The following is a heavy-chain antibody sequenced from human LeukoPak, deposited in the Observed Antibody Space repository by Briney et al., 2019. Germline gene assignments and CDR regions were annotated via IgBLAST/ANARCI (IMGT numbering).Heavy chain of an antibody. CDR3: ARGYCTNAVCSLGPTQA. J-gene: IGHJ4*02. CDR2: IYYSGST. V-gene: IGHV4-39*07. D-gene: IGHD2-8*01. CDR1: GGSFSSSSYY. Sequence: SETLSLTCTVSGGSFSSSSYYWGWIRQPPGKGLEWIGSIYYSGSTYYNPSLKSRVTISVDTSKNQFSLKLSSVTAADTAVYYCARGYCTNAVCSLGPTQAWGQGTLVTVSS.